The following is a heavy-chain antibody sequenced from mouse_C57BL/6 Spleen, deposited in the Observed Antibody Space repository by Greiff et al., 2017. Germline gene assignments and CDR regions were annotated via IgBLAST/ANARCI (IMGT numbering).Heavy chain of an antibody. D-gene: IGHD1-1*01. V-gene: IGHV14-2*01. CDR1: GFNFKDYY. CDR3: AGSDYYGSSLCFAY. CDR2: IDPDDGET. Sequence: EVQLQQSGAELVKPGASVKLSCTASGFNFKDYYMHWVKQRTEQGLEWIGRIDPDDGETNYAPNFQGKDTITADTSSNTAYMQLSSLTSEGTAVYYGAGSDYYGSSLCFAYWGQGTLVTVSA. J-gene: IGHJ3*01.